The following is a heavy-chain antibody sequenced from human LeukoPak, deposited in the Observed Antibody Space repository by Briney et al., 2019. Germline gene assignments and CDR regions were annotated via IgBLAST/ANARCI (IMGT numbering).Heavy chain of an antibody. CDR1: EFIVSINY. J-gene: IGHJ4*02. CDR2: INSDGSST. V-gene: IGHV3-74*01. D-gene: IGHD3-22*01. Sequence: GGSLRLSCAASEFIVSINYMTWVRQAPGRGLVWVSRINSDGSSTSYADSVKGRFTISRDNSKNTLYLQMNSLRAEDTAVYYCAKVDDSSGGTFDYWGQGTLVTVSS. CDR3: AKVDDSSGGTFDY.